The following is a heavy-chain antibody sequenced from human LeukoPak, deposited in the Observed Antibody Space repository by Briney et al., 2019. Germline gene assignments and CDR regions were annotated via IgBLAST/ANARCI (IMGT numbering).Heavy chain of an antibody. CDR1: GFTFSHFA. CDR3: AKDIRACC. J-gene: IGHJ4*02. CDR2: INYNGADT. Sequence: GGSLRLSCAASGFTFSHFAMNWIRHAPGKGLEWVSFINYNGADTNYADSVKGRFTVSRDNSKSTLYLRMTSLRAEDTGTYYCAKDIRACCWGQGTQVTVSS. D-gene: IGHD3-3*02. V-gene: IGHV3-23*01.